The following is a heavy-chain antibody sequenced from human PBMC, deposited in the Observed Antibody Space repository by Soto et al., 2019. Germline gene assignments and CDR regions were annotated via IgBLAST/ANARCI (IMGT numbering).Heavy chain of an antibody. CDR2: ISISSSYI. J-gene: IGHJ3*02. D-gene: IGHD3-9*01. CDR1: GFTFSSYS. V-gene: IGHV3-21*01. CDR3: ARVPKDPYYDILTGYYERADAFDI. Sequence: GGSLRLSCAASGFTFSSYSMNWVRQAPGKGLEWVSSISISSSYIYYADSVKGRFTISRDNAKNSLYLQMNSLRAEDTAVYYCARVPKDPYYDILTGYYERADAFDIWGQGTMVTVSS.